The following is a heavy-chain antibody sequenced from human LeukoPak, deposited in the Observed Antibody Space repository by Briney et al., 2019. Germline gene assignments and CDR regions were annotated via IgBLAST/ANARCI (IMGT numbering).Heavy chain of an antibody. CDR2: ISYDGSNK. D-gene: IGHD3-3*01. V-gene: IGHV3-30-3*01. CDR3: ARDASITIFGVARPGWFDP. Sequence: GGSLRLSCAASGFTFSSYAMHWVRQAPGKGLEWVAVISYDGSNKYYADSVKGRFTISRDNSKNTLYLQMNSLRAEDTAVYYCARDASITIFGVARPGWFDPWGQGTLVTVSS. J-gene: IGHJ5*02. CDR1: GFTFSSYA.